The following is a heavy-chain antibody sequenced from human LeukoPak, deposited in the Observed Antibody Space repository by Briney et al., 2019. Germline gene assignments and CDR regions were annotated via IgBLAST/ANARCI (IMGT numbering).Heavy chain of an antibody. CDR2: IYYIGGT. V-gene: IGHV4-31*03. D-gene: IGHD3-16*01. J-gene: IGHJ4*02. Sequence: SQTLSLTCTVSGGSISSGAYYWTWIRQHPGKGLEWIGYIYYIGGTYYNPSLKSRITISVDTSKNQFSLKLTSVTAADTAVYYCARLHRGDPDYWGQGTLVTVSS. CDR3: ARLHRGDPDY. CDR1: GGSISSGAYY.